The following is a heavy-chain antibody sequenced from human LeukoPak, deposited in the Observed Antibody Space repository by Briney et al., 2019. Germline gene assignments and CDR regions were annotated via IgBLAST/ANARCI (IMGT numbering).Heavy chain of an antibody. CDR3: ARGRQTYYYDSSGYYLDY. Sequence: SGTLSLTCAVSGGSISSSNWWSWVRQPPGKGLEWIGEIYHSGSTNYNPSLKSRVTISVDKSKNQFSLKLSSVTAADTAVYHCARGRQTYYYDSSGYYLDYWGQGTLVTVSS. CDR1: GGSISSSNW. CDR2: IYHSGST. D-gene: IGHD3-22*01. J-gene: IGHJ4*02. V-gene: IGHV4-4*02.